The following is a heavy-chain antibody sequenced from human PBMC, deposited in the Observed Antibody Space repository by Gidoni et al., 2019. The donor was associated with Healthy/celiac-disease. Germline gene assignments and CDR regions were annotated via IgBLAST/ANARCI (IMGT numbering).Heavy chain of an antibody. CDR2: ISGSGGST. V-gene: IGHV3-23*01. CDR3: ATPESVWDSYYYGMDV. Sequence: EVQLLESGGGLVQPGGSLRLSCAASGFTFSSYAMSWVRQAPGKGLEWVSAISGSGGSTYYADSVKGRFTIPRDNSKNTLYLQMNSLRAEDTAVYYCATPESVWDSYYYGMDVWGQGTTVTVSS. CDR1: GFTFSSYA. D-gene: IGHD2-8*01. J-gene: IGHJ6*02.